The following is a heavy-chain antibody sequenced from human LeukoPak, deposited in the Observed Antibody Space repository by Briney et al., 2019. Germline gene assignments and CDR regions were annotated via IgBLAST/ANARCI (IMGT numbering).Heavy chain of an antibody. CDR1: GGSFSGYY. CDR2: INHSGST. J-gene: IGHJ5*02. V-gene: IGHV4-34*01. Sequence: ASQTLSLTCAVYGGSFSGYYWSWIRQPPGKGLEWIGEINHSGSTNYNPSLKSRVTISVDTSKNQFSLKLSSVTAADTAVYYCARTIVAVTATWFDPWGQGTLVTVSS. CDR3: ARTIVAVTATWFDP. D-gene: IGHD2-21*02.